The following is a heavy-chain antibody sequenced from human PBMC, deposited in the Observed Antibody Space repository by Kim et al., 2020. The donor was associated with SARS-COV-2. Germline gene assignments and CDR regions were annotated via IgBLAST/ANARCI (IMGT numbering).Heavy chain of an antibody. V-gene: IGHV1-46*01. Sequence: YAQKFQCRVTMTSDTSTSTVYKELSSLGSDDTAVYYCARNGGSSLYYFDYWGQGTLVTVSS. D-gene: IGHD1-26*01. CDR3: ARNGGSSLYYFDY. J-gene: IGHJ4*02.